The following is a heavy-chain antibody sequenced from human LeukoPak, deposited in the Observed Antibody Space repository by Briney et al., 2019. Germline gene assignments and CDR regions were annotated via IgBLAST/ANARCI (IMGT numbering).Heavy chain of an antibody. D-gene: IGHD2-15*01. CDR1: GYTFSSYW. CDR3: ARGEVVVAATPFDY. J-gene: IGHJ4*02. CDR2: INSDESST. V-gene: IGHV3-74*01. Sequence: GRSLRLSCAASGYTFSSYWMYWVRQAPGKGLVWVSRINSDESSTSYADSVKGRFSISRDNAKNTLYLQMNSLRAEDTAVYYCARGEVVVAATPFDYWGQGTLVTVSS.